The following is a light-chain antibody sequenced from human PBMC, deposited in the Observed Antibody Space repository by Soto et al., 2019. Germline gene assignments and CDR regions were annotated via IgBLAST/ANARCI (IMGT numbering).Light chain of an antibody. V-gene: IGKV1-33*01. Sequence: EIQMTPSPSSLSASVGDRVTITCPSSQDISKYLNWYQQKPGKAPKHLIYDASNLQIGVPSRFTGSRSGTDFTFTICSLQPEDIATYYCHQYHSLPRRFGQG. CDR3: HQYHSLPRR. CDR2: DAS. CDR1: QDISKY. J-gene: IGKJ1*01.